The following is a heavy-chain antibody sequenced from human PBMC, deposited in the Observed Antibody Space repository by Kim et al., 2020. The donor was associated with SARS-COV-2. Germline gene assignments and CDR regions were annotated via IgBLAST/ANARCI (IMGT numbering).Heavy chain of an antibody. CDR1: GVTFNFYT. CDR2: ITWNSGFV. J-gene: IGHJ6*04. Sequence: GGSLRLSCEASGVTFNFYTMHWVRQAPGKGLEWVSLITWNSGFVNYADSVKGRFTVSRDNAKNSLYLQMNSLRTEDTALYYCARDAREIAVLNSAMDVWGKGTTVTVSS. D-gene: IGHD6-19*01. CDR3: ARDAREIAVLNSAMDV. V-gene: IGHV3-9*01.